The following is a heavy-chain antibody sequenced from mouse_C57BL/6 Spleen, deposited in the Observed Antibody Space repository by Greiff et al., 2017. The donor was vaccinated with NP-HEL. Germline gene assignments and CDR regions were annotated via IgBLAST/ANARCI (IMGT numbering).Heavy chain of an antibody. Sequence: EVKLMESGPELVKPGASVKIPCKASGYTFTDYNMDWVKQSHGKSLEWIGDINPNNGGTIYNQKFKGKATLTVDKSSSTAYMELRSLTSEDTAVYYCARPGGSSYPYYFDYWGQGTTLTVSS. D-gene: IGHD1-1*01. J-gene: IGHJ2*01. CDR1: GYTFTDYN. V-gene: IGHV1-18*01. CDR2: INPNNGGT. CDR3: ARPGGSSYPYYFDY.